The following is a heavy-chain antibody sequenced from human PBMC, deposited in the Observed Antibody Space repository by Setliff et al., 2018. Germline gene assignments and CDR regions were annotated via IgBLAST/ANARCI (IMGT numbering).Heavy chain of an antibody. D-gene: IGHD3-3*01. Sequence: SETLSLTCTVSGGSISSTSYYWAWIRQPPEERLEWIAEFDHSGTTKYNPSLMGRVTISVDTSKNQFSLRLSSVTAADTAVYYCRFWSGYLKNDFWGQGTLVTVSS. CDR2: FDHSGTT. J-gene: IGHJ4*02. CDR1: GGSISSTSYY. V-gene: IGHV4-39*07. CDR3: RFWSGYLKNDF.